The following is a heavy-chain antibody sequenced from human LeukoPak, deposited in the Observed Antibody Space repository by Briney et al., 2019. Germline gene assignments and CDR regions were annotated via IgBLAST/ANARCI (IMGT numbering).Heavy chain of an antibody. V-gene: IGHV3-48*01. CDR3: ASAGFCSSTSCYPYDDALDI. Sequence: GGSLRLSCAASGFTFSSYSMNWVRQAPGKGLEWVSYISSSGSTIYYADSVKGRFTISRDNAKNSLYLQMNSLRAEDTAVYYCASAGFCSSTSCYPYDDALDIWGQGTMVTVSS. D-gene: IGHD2-2*01. J-gene: IGHJ3*02. CDR2: ISSSGSTI. CDR1: GFTFSSYS.